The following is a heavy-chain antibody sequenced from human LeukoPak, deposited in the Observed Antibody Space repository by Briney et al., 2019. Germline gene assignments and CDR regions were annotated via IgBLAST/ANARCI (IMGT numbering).Heavy chain of an antibody. CDR2: VSPDGGRT. CDR1: GFTFTSYW. J-gene: IGHJ4*02. D-gene: IGHD3-10*01. Sequence: GGSLRLSCAASGFTFTSYWMHWVRQVPGKGLVWIAHVSPDGGRTDYADSVKGRFTVSRDNTNHILYLQMNRLTADDTAVYYCARVLSYFGSGSYPAYWGQGTPVTVSS. CDR3: ARVLSYFGSGSYPAY. V-gene: IGHV3-74*01.